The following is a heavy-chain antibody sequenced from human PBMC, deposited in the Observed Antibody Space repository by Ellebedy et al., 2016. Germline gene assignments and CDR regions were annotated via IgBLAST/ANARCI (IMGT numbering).Heavy chain of an antibody. Sequence: ASVKVSXKVSGYTLTELSMHWVRQAPGKGLEWMGGFDPEDGETIYAQKFQGRVTMTEDTSTDTAYMELSSLRSEDTAVYYCATLRTYYYDSSGYYNWFDPWGQGTLVTVSS. D-gene: IGHD3-22*01. CDR2: FDPEDGET. J-gene: IGHJ5*02. CDR1: GYTLTELS. CDR3: ATLRTYYYDSSGYYNWFDP. V-gene: IGHV1-24*01.